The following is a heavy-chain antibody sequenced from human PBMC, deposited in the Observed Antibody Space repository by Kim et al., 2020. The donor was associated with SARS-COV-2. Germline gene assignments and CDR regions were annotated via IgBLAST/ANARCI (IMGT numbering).Heavy chain of an antibody. CDR1: GFIFSHYA. J-gene: IGHJ3*02. CDR3: TKAVRPSYHDPRTFDT. Sequence: GGSLRLSCAASGFIFSHYAMSWVRQAPGKGLEWVAPTTDEANDNNNEYSVKVHFTLTIDNSKYTIPLQMHNLSVNTAATDYYTKAVRPSYHDPRTFDTWG. D-gene: IGHD1-26*01. CDR2: TTDEANDN. V-gene: IGHV3-23*01.